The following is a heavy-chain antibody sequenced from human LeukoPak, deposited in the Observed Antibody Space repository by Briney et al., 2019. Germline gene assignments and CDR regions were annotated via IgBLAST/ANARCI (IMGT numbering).Heavy chain of an antibody. CDR1: GFTFSSYA. CDR3: ATGSTSRRFNDY. CDR2: ISGSGGST. Sequence: QAGGSLRLSCAASGFTFSSYAMSWVRQAPGKGLEWVSAISGSGGSTYYADSVKGRFTISRDNSKNTLYLQMNSLRAEDTAVYYCATGSTSRRFNDYWGQGTLVTVSS. D-gene: IGHD2-2*01. V-gene: IGHV3-23*01. J-gene: IGHJ4*02.